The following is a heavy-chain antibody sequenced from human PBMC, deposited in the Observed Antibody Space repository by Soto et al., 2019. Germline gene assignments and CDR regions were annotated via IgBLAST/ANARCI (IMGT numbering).Heavy chain of an antibody. V-gene: IGHV1-8*01. Sequence: QVQLVQSGAEVKKPGASVKVSCKASGYTFTSYDINWVRQATGQGLEWMGWMNPNSGNTGYAQKFQGRVTMTRNTSISTAYMELSSLRSEDTAVYYCARERGSTDYYDYYGMDVWGQGTTVTVSS. CDR3: ARERGSTDYYDYYGMDV. CDR2: MNPNSGNT. D-gene: IGHD2-15*01. CDR1: GYTFTSYD. J-gene: IGHJ6*02.